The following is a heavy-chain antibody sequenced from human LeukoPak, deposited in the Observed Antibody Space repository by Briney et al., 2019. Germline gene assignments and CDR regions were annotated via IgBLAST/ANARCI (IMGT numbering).Heavy chain of an antibody. V-gene: IGHV3-23*01. CDR2: IRSSADST. Sequence: GGSLRLSCAASGFSFSNYAMNWVRQAPGKGLEWVSCIRSSADSTYYADSVKGRFTISRDNSKNTLFLQINSLRAEDTAVYYCAKDRLPETYYGSGGNDYWGQGTLVTVSS. D-gene: IGHD3-10*01. J-gene: IGHJ4*02. CDR3: AKDRLPETYYGSGGNDY. CDR1: GFSFSNYA.